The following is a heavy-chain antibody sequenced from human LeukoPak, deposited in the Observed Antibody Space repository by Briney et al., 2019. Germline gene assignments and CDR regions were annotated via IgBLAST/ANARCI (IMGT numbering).Heavy chain of an antibody. CDR1: GGSISSYY. J-gene: IGHJ6*03. Sequence: SETLSLTCTVSGGSISSYYWSWIRQPPGKGLEWMGYIYYSGSTNYNPSLKSRVTISVDTSKNQFSLTLRSVTAADTAVYYCARGYCSSTSCYTSNYYYMDVWGKGTTVTVSS. D-gene: IGHD2-2*02. CDR2: IYYSGST. V-gene: IGHV4-59*01. CDR3: ARGYCSSTSCYTSNYYYMDV.